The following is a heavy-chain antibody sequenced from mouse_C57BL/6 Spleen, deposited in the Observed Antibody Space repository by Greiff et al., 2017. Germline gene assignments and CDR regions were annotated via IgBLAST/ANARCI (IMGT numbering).Heavy chain of an antibody. CDR3: VYYDYDVPYAMDY. D-gene: IGHD2-4*01. V-gene: IGHV14-1*01. CDR2: IDPEDGDT. Sequence: EVMLVESGAELVRPGASVKLSCTASGFNIKDYYMHWVKQRPEQGLEWIGRIDPEDGDTEYAPKFQGKATMTADTASNTAYLQLSSLTSEDTAVYYCVYYDYDVPYAMDYWGQGTSVTVAS. CDR1: GFNIKDYY. J-gene: IGHJ4*01.